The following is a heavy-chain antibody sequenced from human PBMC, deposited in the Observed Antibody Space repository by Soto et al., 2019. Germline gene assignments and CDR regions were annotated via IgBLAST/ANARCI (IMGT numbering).Heavy chain of an antibody. CDR2: MNPNSGNT. D-gene: IGHD6-13*01. CDR3: ARGNPIAAAGTSFDYYYYGMDV. CDR1: GYTFTSYD. V-gene: IGHV1-8*01. J-gene: IGHJ6*02. Sequence: ASVKVSCKASGYTFTSYDINWVRQATGQGLEWMGWMNPNSGNTGYAQKFQGRVTMTRNTSISTAYMELSSLRSEDTAVYYCARGNPIAAAGTSFDYYYYGMDVWGQGTTVTVSS.